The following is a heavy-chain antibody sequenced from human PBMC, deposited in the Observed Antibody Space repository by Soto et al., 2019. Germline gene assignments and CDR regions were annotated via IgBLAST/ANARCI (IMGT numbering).Heavy chain of an antibody. D-gene: IGHD2-2*01. CDR3: AKGPCSSTSCYRGVAQDKDPGRSGYFDY. V-gene: IGHV3-30*18. J-gene: IGHJ4*02. CDR2: ISYDGSNK. CDR1: GFTFSSYG. Sequence: QVQLVESGGGVVQPGRSLRLSCAASGFTFSSYGMHWVRQAPGKGLEWVAVISYDGSNKYYADSVKGRFTISRDNSKNTLYLQMNSLRAEDTAVYYCAKGPCSSTSCYRGVAQDKDPGRSGYFDYWGQGTLVTVSS.